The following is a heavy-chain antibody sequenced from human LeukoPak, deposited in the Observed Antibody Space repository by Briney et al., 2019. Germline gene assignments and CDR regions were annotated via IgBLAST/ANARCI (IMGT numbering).Heavy chain of an antibody. CDR1: GFTISNSW. Sequence: PGGSLRLSCAASGFTISNSWMSWVRQAPGKGLEWVANVKPDGSDKYYVDSLKGRFTISRDNAKNSLYLQMNSLRAEDTAVYYCAEGNSFDIWGQGTMVTVSS. CDR2: VKPDGSDK. J-gene: IGHJ3*02. V-gene: IGHV3-7*01. D-gene: IGHD2/OR15-2a*01. CDR3: AEGNSFDI.